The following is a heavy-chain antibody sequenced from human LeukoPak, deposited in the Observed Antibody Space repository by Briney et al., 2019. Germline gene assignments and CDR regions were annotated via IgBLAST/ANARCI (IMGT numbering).Heavy chain of an antibody. V-gene: IGHV3-74*01. CDR1: GFSFSTTW. Sequence: PGGSLRLSCAASGFSFSTTWMNWVRQAPGKGLVSVSRITSDGRNTVYADSVEGRFTISRDNAKNTVYLQMDSLRDEDTAVYYCTRDWYYTTDYWGQGTLLTVSS. CDR3: TRDWYYTTDY. D-gene: IGHD1-26*01. CDR2: ITSDGRNT. J-gene: IGHJ4*02.